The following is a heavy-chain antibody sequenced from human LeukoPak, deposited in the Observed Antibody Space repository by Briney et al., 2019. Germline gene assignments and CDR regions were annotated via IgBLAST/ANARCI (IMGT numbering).Heavy chain of an antibody. V-gene: IGHV3-23*01. CDR2: ISGDGGST. CDR1: GFTFSTYA. CDR3: AKRSGSPRTEYFDY. D-gene: IGHD1-1*01. Sequence: GGSLRLSRAAYGFTFSTYAVHWVRQAPGMGLEWVSGISGDGGSTYYADSVKGRFTISRDNSKNTVYLQMNSLGDEDTAVYYCAKRSGSPRTEYFDYWGQGTLVTVSS. J-gene: IGHJ4*02.